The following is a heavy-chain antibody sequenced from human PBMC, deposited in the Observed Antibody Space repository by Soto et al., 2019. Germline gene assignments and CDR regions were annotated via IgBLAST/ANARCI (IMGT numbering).Heavy chain of an antibody. J-gene: IGHJ4*02. D-gene: IGHD2-15*01. CDR1: GGTFSSYA. CDR3: ARDAHCSGGSCSDRGFDY. V-gene: IGHV1-69*01. Sequence: QVQLVQSGAEVKKPGSSVKVSCKASGGTFSSYAISWVRQAPGQGLEWMGGIIPIFGTANYAQKFQGRVTITGDESTSTAYMELSSLRSEDTAVYYCARDAHCSGGSCSDRGFDYWGQGTLVTVSS. CDR2: IIPIFGTA.